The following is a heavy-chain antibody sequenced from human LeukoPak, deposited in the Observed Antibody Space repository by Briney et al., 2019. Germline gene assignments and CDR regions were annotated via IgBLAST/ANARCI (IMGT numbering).Heavy chain of an antibody. D-gene: IGHD6-13*01. CDR1: GFAFSGYR. Sequence: PGGSLRLSCAASGFAFSGYRMNWVRQAPGKGLEWVSYISSSSRTIYYADSVKGRFTISRDNAKNSLYLQMNSLRAEDTAVYYCARFRRSSYGFDYWGQGTLVTVSS. CDR3: ARFRRSSYGFDY. V-gene: IGHV3-48*04. CDR2: ISSSSRTI. J-gene: IGHJ4*02.